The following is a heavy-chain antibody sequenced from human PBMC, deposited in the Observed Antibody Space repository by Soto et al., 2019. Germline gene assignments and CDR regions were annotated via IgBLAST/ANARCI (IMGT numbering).Heavy chain of an antibody. Sequence: QVQLVESGGGVVQPGRSLRLSCAASGFTFSSYGMHWVRQAPGKGLEWVAVIWYDGSNKYYADSVKGRFTISRDNSKNTLYLQMNSLRAEDTAVYYCASEGLSSGWYLGFDYCGQGTLVTVSS. D-gene: IGHD6-19*01. V-gene: IGHV3-33*01. CDR3: ASEGLSSGWYLGFDY. CDR1: GFTFSSYG. J-gene: IGHJ4*02. CDR2: IWYDGSNK.